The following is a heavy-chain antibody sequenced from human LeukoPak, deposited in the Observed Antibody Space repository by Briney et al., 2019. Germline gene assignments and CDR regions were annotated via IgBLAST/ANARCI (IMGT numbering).Heavy chain of an antibody. CDR3: ARLSETPAYYYSSGYYFLRY. D-gene: IGHD3-22*01. V-gene: IGHV1-8*01. CDR2: MNPDTGNT. J-gene: IGHJ4*02. Sequence: ASVKVSCKASGYTFSAYDINWVRQATGQGLEWMGWMNPDTGNTGYAQKFQGRITMTRDTSIGTAYMELNNLRSEDAAVYFCARLSETPAYYYSSGYYFLRYWGRGTLLAVSS. CDR1: GYTFSAYD.